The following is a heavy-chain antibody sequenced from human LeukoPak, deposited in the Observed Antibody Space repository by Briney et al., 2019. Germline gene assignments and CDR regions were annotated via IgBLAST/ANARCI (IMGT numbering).Heavy chain of an antibody. CDR3: AREARYSSSYPLDY. D-gene: IGHD6-6*01. Sequence: GGSLRLSCAVSRFTFSSYWIHWVRQAPGEGLVWVSLINSDGTSTGYADSVKGRFTISRDNAKNTLYLQMNSLRAEDTAVYYCAREARYSSSYPLDYWGQGTLLTVSS. CDR2: INSDGTST. CDR1: RFTFSSYW. J-gene: IGHJ4*02. V-gene: IGHV3-74*01.